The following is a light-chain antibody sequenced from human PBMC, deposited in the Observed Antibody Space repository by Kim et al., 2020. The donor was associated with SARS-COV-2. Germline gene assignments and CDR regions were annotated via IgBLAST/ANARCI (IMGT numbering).Light chain of an antibody. CDR1: TSNIGAGYV. Sequence: QSVLTQPPSVSGTPGQRVTISCTGSTSNIGAGYVVHWYQQLPGTAPKLLIYGNTHRPSGVPARFSGSKSGTSASLAITGLQAEDEADYYCQSYDSSLSGSVFGGGTQLTVL. V-gene: IGLV1-40*01. J-gene: IGLJ3*02. CDR2: GNT. CDR3: QSYDSSLSGSV.